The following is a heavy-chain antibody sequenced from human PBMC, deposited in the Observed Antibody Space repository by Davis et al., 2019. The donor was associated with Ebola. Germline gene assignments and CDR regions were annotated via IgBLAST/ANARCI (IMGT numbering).Heavy chain of an antibody. V-gene: IGHV4-34*01. CDR1: GGSFSGYY. J-gene: IGHJ4*02. D-gene: IGHD4/OR15-4a*01. CDR2: INHSGST. Sequence: GSLRLSCAVYGGSFSGYYWSWIRQPPGKGLEWIGEINHSGSTNYNPSLKSRVTISVDTSKNQFSLKLSSVTAADTAVYYCARSYGAAPFDYWGQGTLVTVSS. CDR3: ARSYGAAPFDY.